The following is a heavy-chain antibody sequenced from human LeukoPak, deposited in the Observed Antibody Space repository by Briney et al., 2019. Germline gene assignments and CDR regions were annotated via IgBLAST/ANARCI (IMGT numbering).Heavy chain of an antibody. J-gene: IGHJ4*02. D-gene: IGHD2-21*01. CDR1: GFTFSSYE. V-gene: IGHV3-48*03. CDR3: ARGEDVSIAFDY. CDR2: ISSSGSTI. Sequence: PGGSLRLSCAASGFTFSSYEMNWVRQAPGKGLEWVSYISSSGSTIYYADSVKGRFTISRDNAKNSLYLQMNSLRAEDTAVYYCARGEDVSIAFDYWGQGTLVTVSS.